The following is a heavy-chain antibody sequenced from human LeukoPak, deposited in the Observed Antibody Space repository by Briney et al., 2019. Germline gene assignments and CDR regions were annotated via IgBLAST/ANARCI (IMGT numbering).Heavy chain of an antibody. CDR3: ARDQTYYYDSSGYYPRFDY. D-gene: IGHD3-22*01. V-gene: IGHV3-69-1*02. CDR2: ISSSSTI. J-gene: IGHJ4*02. Sequence: GGSLRLSCAASGFTFSDYYMNWVRQAPGKGLEWVSSISSSSTIYYADSVKGRFTISRDNAKNSLYLQMNSLRAEDTAVYYCARDQTYYYDSSGYYPRFDYWGQGTLVTVPS. CDR1: GFTFSDYY.